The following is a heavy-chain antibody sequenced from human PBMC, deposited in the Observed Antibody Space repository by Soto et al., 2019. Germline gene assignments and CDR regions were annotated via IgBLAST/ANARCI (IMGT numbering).Heavy chain of an antibody. CDR2: IVVGSGNT. CDR1: GFTFTSSA. V-gene: IGHV1-58*01. CDR3: AAGTLGYSSSWPREDYFDY. J-gene: IGHJ4*02. Sequence: ASVKVSCKASGFTFTSSAVQWVRQARGQRLEWIGWIVVGSGNTNYAQKFQERVTITRDMSTSTAYMELSSLRSEDTAVYYCAAGTLGYSSSWPREDYFDYWGQGTLVTVSS. D-gene: IGHD6-13*01.